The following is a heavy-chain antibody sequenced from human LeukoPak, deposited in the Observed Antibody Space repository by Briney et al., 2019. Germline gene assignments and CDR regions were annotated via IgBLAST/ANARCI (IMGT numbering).Heavy chain of an antibody. J-gene: IGHJ4*02. V-gene: IGHV4-59*12. CDR3: ARESGLTGTTLFDF. CDR2: IYYSGST. CDR1: GGSISSYY. Sequence: PSETLSLTCTVSGGSISSYYWSWIRQPPGKGLEWIGYIYYSGSTNYNPSLKSRVTMSVDTFKNQFSLKITSVTAADTAVYYCARESGLTGTTLFDFWGQGTLVTVSS. D-gene: IGHD1-7*01.